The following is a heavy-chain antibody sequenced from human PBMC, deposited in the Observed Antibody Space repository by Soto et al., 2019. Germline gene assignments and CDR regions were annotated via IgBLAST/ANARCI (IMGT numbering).Heavy chain of an antibody. CDR2: ISSDGINK. J-gene: IGHJ4*02. V-gene: IGHV3-30*03. Sequence: QVQLVESGGGAVQPGRSLRLSCAASGFTFSNNGIHWVRQAPGKGLEWVAVISSDGINKYYADSVKGRSTISRDNSKNTLFLQMNSLTVEDTAVYYCAMTLYGGSSRFDYWGQGTLVTVSS. D-gene: IGHD2-15*01. CDR3: AMTLYGGSSRFDY. CDR1: GFTFSNNG.